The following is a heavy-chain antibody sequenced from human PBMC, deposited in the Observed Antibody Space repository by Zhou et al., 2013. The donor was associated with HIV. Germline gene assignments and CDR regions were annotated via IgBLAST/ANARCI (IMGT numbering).Heavy chain of an antibody. CDR1: GYTFTGYY. J-gene: IGHJ3*02. V-gene: IGHV1-2*02. CDR2: INPNSGGT. CDR3: ARDRPPLGGQGFGSTANDAFDI. D-gene: IGHD3-16*01. Sequence: QVQLVQSGAEVKKPGASVKVSCKASGYTFTGYYMHWVRQAPGQGLEWMGWINPNSGGTNYAQKFQGRVTMTRDTSISTAYMELSRLRSDDTAVYYCARDRPPLGGQGFGSTANDAFDIWGQGTMVTVSS.